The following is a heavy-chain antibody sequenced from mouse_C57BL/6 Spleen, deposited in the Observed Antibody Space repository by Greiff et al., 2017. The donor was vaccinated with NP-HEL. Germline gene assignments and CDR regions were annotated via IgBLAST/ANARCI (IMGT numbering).Heavy chain of an antibody. CDR3: TREDLGSYYFDY. CDR2: ISSGGDYI. D-gene: IGHD4-1*01. V-gene: IGHV5-9-1*02. Sequence: EVQVVESGEGLVKPGGSLKLSCAASGFTFSSYAMSWVRQTPEKRLEWVAYISSGGDYIYYADTVKGRFTISRDNARNTLYLQMSSLKSEDTAMYYCTREDLGSYYFDYWGQGTTLTVSS. CDR1: GFTFSSYA. J-gene: IGHJ2*01.